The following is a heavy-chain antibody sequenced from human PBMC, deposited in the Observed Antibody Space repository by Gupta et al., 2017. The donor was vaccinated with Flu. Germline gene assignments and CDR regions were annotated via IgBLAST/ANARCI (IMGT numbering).Heavy chain of an antibody. V-gene: IGHV3-23*01. J-gene: IGHJ4*02. D-gene: IGHD2-2*01. CDR2: INHAGDKT. Sequence: FYTYAMSWVRQAPGKGLEWVSGINHAGDKTNYADSVQGRFTISRDNSKNTLYLQMNTLRVEDTAIYYCAKDLYTIPGAMDSWGQGTLVTVSS. CDR1: FYTYA. CDR3: AKDLYTIPGAMDS.